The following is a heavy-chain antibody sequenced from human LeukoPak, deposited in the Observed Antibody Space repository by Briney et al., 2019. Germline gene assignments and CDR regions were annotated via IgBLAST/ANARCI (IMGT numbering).Heavy chain of an antibody. J-gene: IGHJ4*02. D-gene: IGHD5-24*01. CDR2: IRYDGSNK. Sequence: GGSLRLSCAASGFTFSSYGMHWVRQAPGKGLEWVAFIRYDGSNKYYADSVKGRFTISRDNSKNTLYLQMNSLRAEDTAVYYCAREGWVPQNQCDYWGQGTLVTVSS. V-gene: IGHV3-30*02. CDR1: GFTFSSYG. CDR3: AREGWVPQNQCDY.